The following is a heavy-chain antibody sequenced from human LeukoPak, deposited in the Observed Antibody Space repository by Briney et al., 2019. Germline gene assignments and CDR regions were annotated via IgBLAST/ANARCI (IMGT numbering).Heavy chain of an antibody. CDR3: ARTDYDFWSGSPYYFDY. CDR2: IYYSGST. V-gene: IGHV4-39*01. CDR1: GGSISSSSYY. Sequence: SEILSLTCTVSGGSISSSSYYWGWIRQPPGKGLEWIGSIYYSGSTYYNPSLKSRVTISVDTSKNQFSLKLSSVTAADTAVYYCARTDYDFWSGSPYYFDYWGQGTLVTVSS. D-gene: IGHD3-3*01. J-gene: IGHJ4*02.